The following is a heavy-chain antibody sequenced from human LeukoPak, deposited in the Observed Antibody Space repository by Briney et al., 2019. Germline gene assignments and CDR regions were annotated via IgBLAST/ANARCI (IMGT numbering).Heavy chain of an antibody. V-gene: IGHV1-46*01. CDR2: INPSGGST. Sequence: WASVKVSCKASGGTFSSYAISWVRQAPGQGLEWMGVINPSGGSTSYAQKFQGRVTMTRDTSTSTVYMELSSLRSEDTAVYFCTRAYSSSSPFDYWGQGTLVTVSS. CDR3: TRAYSSSSPFDY. J-gene: IGHJ4*02. D-gene: IGHD6-6*01. CDR1: GGTFSSYA.